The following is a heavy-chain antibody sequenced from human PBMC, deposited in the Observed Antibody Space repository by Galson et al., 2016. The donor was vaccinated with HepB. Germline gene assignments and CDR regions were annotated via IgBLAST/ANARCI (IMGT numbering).Heavy chain of an antibody. Sequence: SVKVSCKASGYTFATYDINWVRQATGQGLEWMGWMNPMSGNSGHSQKFQGRLTMTRDTSTSTAYMELRSLRSDDTAVYFCTRGGSGFLGPLDPWGQGTVVTVFS. J-gene: IGHJ5*02. CDR2: MNPMSGNS. V-gene: IGHV1-8*01. CDR3: TRGGSGFLGPLDP. CDR1: GYTFATYD. D-gene: IGHD3-3*01.